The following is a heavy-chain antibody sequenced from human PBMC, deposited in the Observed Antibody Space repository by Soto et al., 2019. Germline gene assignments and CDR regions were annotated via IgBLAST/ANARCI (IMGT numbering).Heavy chain of an antibody. Sequence: QVQLRESGPGLVKPSGTLSLTCSISGESITNDRWWSWVRQSPGQGLEWIGEIYHSGRAHYNPSLKTRVIISVDKSKNSFSLTLSSVTAADTAVYYCTANGFYSLDYWGQGSLVTVSS. CDR2: IYHSGRA. CDR1: GESITNDRW. D-gene: IGHD2-21*01. CDR3: TANGFYSLDY. V-gene: IGHV4-4*02. J-gene: IGHJ4*02.